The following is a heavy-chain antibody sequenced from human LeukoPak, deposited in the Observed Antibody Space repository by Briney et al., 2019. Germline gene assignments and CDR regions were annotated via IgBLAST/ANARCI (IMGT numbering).Heavy chain of an antibody. CDR2: INSDGSST. V-gene: IGHV3-74*01. CDR3: ARPYRPSGSYYSRYYYYYMDV. D-gene: IGHD3-10*01. Sequence: PGGSLRLSCAASGFTFSSYWMYWVRQAPGKGLVWVSRINSDGSSTSYADSVKGRFTISRDNAKNTLYLQMNSLRAEDTAVYYCARPYRPSGSYYSRYYYYYMDVWGKGTTVTVSS. CDR1: GFTFSSYW. J-gene: IGHJ6*03.